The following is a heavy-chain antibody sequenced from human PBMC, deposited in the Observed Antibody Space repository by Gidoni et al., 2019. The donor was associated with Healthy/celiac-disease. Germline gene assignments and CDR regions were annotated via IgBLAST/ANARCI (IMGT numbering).Heavy chain of an antibody. CDR1: GFTFSAYY. D-gene: IGHD3-22*01. V-gene: IGHV3-11*01. Sequence: QVQLVESGGGLVKPGGSLRLSCAASGFTFSAYYMSWIRQAPGKGLEGVSYISSSGSTIYYADSLKGRFTISRDNAKNSRYLQMNSLRAEDTAVYYCARARRSSGYYPGSYYFDYWGQGTLVTVSS. CDR2: ISSSGSTI. J-gene: IGHJ4*02. CDR3: ARARRSSGYYPGSYYFDY.